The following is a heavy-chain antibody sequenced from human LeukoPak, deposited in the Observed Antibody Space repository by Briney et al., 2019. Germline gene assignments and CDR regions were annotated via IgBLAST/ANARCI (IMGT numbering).Heavy chain of an antibody. J-gene: IGHJ4*02. D-gene: IGHD2-2*01. Sequence: GGSLRLSCAASRFTFSNYAMGWVRQAAGKGLEWVSGITTGHSTFYADSVKGRFTISRDNSKNTVYLQMNSLRAEDTAVYYCAKDYPECTGTTCSGEAFFDYWGQVTLVTVSS. CDR3: AKDYPECTGTTCSGEAFFDY. CDR2: ITTGHST. CDR1: RFTFSNYA. V-gene: IGHV3-23*01.